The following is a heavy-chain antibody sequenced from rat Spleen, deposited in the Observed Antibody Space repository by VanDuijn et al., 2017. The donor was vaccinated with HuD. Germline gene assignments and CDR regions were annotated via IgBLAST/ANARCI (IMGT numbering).Heavy chain of an antibody. Sequence: EVQLVESGGGLVQPGRSLKPSCTASGFTFSDYAMAWVRQAPKKGLEWAATIMYDGSRTYYRDSVKGRFTISRANAKSTLYRQMDRLRSEDTATYYWATRDGGYPHWGRGGMVTVSS. CDR3: ATRDGGYPH. J-gene: IGHJ2*01. D-gene: IGHD1-11*01. V-gene: IGHV5S10*01. CDR2: IMYDGSRT. CDR1: GFTFSDYA.